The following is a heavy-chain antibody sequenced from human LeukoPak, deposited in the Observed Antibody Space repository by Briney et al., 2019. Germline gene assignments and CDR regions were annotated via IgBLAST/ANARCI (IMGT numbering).Heavy chain of an antibody. J-gene: IGHJ4*02. Sequence: GASVKVSCKTSGYTFTSYDISWLRQAPGRGLEWMGYISGYTGNTNYAQNLQDRVTMTTDTSTSTAYMELRSLRSDDTAVYYCARCGGTYQTYFDYWGQGTLVTVSS. D-gene: IGHD2-2*01. CDR2: ISGYTGNT. V-gene: IGHV1-18*01. CDR3: ARCGGTYQTYFDY. CDR1: GYTFTSYD.